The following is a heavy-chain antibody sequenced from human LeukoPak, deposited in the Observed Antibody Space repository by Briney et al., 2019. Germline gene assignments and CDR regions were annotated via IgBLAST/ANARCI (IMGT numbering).Heavy chain of an antibody. CDR3: ARDLEGDYEFSVDY. D-gene: IGHD4-17*01. CDR1: DIPFSDYA. J-gene: IGHJ4*02. CDR2: ISGNGGST. V-gene: IGHV3-23*01. Sequence: GGSLRLSCVASDIPFSDYAMNWVRQAPGAGPEWVSGISGNGGSTYYADSVKGRFTISRDNSKNTLYLQMNSLRAEDTAVYYCARDLEGDYEFSVDYWGQGTLVTVSS.